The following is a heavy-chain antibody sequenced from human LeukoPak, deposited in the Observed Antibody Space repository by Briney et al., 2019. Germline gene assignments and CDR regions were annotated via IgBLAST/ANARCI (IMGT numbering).Heavy chain of an antibody. CDR1: GGSISSSSYY. V-gene: IGHV4-39*07. CDR2: IYYSGST. J-gene: IGHJ3*01. D-gene: IGHD6-13*01. CDR3: ARDSIGAAAADF. Sequence: PSGTLSLTCTVSGGSISSSSYYWGWIRQPPGKGLEWIGRIYYSGSTYYNPSLKSRVTISVDTSKNQFSLKLSSVTAADTAVYYCARDSIGAAAADFWGQGTMVTVSS.